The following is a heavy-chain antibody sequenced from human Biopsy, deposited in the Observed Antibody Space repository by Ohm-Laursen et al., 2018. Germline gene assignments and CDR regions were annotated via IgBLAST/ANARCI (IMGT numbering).Heavy chain of an antibody. Sequence: VASVKVSCNTSGYTFTAYGISWVRQAPGQGLEWMGWISTYNDDTNNAQKFQGRVSMTADTSTRTAYMELRSLRSGDTAIYFCARDPGYDLWSGSDPFDIWGQGTLVTVS. J-gene: IGHJ3*02. D-gene: IGHD3-3*01. CDR1: GYTFTAYG. V-gene: IGHV1-18*04. CDR3: ARDPGYDLWSGSDPFDI. CDR2: ISTYNDDT.